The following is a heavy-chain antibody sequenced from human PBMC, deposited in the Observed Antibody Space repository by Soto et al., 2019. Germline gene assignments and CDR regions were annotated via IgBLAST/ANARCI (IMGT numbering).Heavy chain of an antibody. CDR3: AKDRDSSGWFSGYYYGVDV. Sequence: GGSLRLSCAASGFTFSGYGMHWVRQAPGKGLEWVALISYDGSNKYYADSVKGRFTISRDNSKNTLSLQVSSLRPEDTAVYYCAKDRDSSGWFSGYYYGVDVWGQGTTVTVSS. J-gene: IGHJ6*02. CDR2: ISYDGSNK. D-gene: IGHD6-19*01. CDR1: GFTFSGYG. V-gene: IGHV3-30*18.